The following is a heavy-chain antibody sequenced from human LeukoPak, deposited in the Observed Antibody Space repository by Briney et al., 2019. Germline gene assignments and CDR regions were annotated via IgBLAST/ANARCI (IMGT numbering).Heavy chain of an antibody. CDR3: AGGVAAAGSYYYYGMDV. J-gene: IGHJ6*02. V-gene: IGHV4-59*01. Sequence: SETLSLTCTVSGGSISSYYWSWIRQPPGKGLEWIGYIYYSGSTNYNPSLKSRVTISVDTSKNQFSLKLSSVTAADTAVYYCAGGVAAAGSYYYYGMDVWGRGTTVTVSS. D-gene: IGHD6-13*01. CDR2: IYYSGST. CDR1: GGSISSYY.